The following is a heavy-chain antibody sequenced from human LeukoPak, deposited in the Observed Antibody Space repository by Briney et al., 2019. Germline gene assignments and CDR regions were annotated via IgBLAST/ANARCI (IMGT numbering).Heavy chain of an antibody. CDR3: ARGRYSYGSKTTIDF. V-gene: IGHV4-59*01. Sequence: SETLSLTCTVSGGSISRYYWTWSRQPPGKGLEWIGYIYYSGSTSYSPSLKSRVTISVDTSKNQFSLKMSSVTAADTAVYYCARGRYSYGSKTTIDFWGQGTLVTVPS. CDR1: GGSISRYY. CDR2: IYYSGST. J-gene: IGHJ4*02. D-gene: IGHD5-18*01.